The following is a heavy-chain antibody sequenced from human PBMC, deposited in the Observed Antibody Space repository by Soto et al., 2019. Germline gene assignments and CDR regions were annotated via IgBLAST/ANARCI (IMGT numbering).Heavy chain of an antibody. CDR1: GFTVSSNY. CDR3: ARDLLIAAAVAGDY. V-gene: IGHV3-66*01. Sequence: GGSLRLSCAASGFTVSSNYMSWVRQAPGKGLEWVSVIYSGGSTYYADSVKGRFTISRDNSKNTLYLQMNSLRAEDTAVYYCARDLLIAAAVAGDYWGQGTLVTVSS. D-gene: IGHD6-13*01. J-gene: IGHJ4*02. CDR2: IYSGGST.